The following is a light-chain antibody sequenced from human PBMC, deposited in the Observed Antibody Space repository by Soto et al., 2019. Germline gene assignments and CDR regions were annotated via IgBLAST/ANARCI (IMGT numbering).Light chain of an antibody. V-gene: IGLV1-44*01. Sequence: QSVLIQPPSASGTPGQRVTISCSGSSFNVGGNTVNWYQQVTGTAPKFLINSNNQRPSGVPDRFSGSKSGTSASLAISGLQSEDEADYYCATWDDSLNGVVFGGGTKLTVL. CDR3: ATWDDSLNGVV. CDR2: SNN. J-gene: IGLJ2*01. CDR1: SFNVGGNT.